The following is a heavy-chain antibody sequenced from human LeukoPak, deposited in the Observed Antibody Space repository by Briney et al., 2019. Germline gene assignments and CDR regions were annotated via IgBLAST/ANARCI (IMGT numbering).Heavy chain of an antibody. D-gene: IGHD3-10*01. CDR3: ARGHYYGSGSYYIGDY. J-gene: IGHJ4*02. CDR1: GGTFSSYA. CDR2: IIPILGIA. V-gene: IGHV1-69*04. Sequence: SVKVSCKASGGTFSSYAISWVRQAPGQGLEWMGRIIPILGIANYAQKFQGRVTITADKSTSTAYMELSSLRSEDTAVYYCARGHYYGSGSYYIGDYWGQGTLVTVSS.